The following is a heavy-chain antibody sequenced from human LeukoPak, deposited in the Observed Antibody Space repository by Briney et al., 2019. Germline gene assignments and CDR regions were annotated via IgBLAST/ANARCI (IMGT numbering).Heavy chain of an antibody. Sequence: GGSLRLSCSASGFTFSSYAMHWVRQAPGKGLEYVSAISGNGGSTYYADSAKGRFTISRDNSKNTLYLQMSSLRAEDTAVYYCVKESSYALPDYWGQGTLVTVSS. CDR2: ISGNGGST. CDR1: GFTFSSYA. CDR3: VKESSYALPDY. V-gene: IGHV3-64D*06. D-gene: IGHD6-6*01. J-gene: IGHJ4*02.